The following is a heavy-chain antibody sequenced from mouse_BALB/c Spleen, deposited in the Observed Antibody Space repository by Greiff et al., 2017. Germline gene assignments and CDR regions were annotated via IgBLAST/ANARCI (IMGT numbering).Heavy chain of an antibody. CDR2: IWAGGST. V-gene: IGHV2-9*02. Sequence: QVQLKESGPGLVAPSQSLSITCTVSGFSLTSYGVHWVRQPPGKGLEWLGVIWAGGSTNYNSALMSRLSISKDNSKSQVFLKMNSPQTDDTAMYYCATGAWFAYWGQGTLVTVSA. J-gene: IGHJ3*01. CDR1: GFSLTSYG. CDR3: ATGAWFAY. D-gene: IGHD4-1*01.